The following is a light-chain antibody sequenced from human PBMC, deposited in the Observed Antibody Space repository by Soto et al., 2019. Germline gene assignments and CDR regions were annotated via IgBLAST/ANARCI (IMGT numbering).Light chain of an antibody. CDR2: KAT. Sequence: DIQMTQSPSTLSASVGDRVTITCRASHSISSWLAWYQQKPGKAPKLLIHKATILKSGVPSRFSGSGSGTDVTLTISSLQPDDFATYYCQQYNTYSGTFGQGTKVEI. V-gene: IGKV1-5*03. CDR3: QQYNTYSGT. J-gene: IGKJ1*01. CDR1: HSISSW.